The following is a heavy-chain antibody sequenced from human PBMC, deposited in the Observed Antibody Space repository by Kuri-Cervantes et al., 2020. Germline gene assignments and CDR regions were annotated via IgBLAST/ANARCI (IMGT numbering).Heavy chain of an antibody. V-gene: IGHV1-18*01. Sequence: ASVKVSCKASGYTFTSYGISWVRQAPGQGLEWMGWISAYNGNTNYAQKLQGRVTMTTDTSTSTAYMELRSLRSDDTAVYYCARALNSGSYSAFAFDIWGQGTMVTVSS. D-gene: IGHD1-26*01. J-gene: IGHJ3*02. CDR1: GYTFTSYG. CDR2: ISAYNGNT. CDR3: ARALNSGSYSAFAFDI.